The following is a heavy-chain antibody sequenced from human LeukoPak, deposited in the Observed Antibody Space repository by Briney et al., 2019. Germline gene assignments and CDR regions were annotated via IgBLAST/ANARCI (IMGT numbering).Heavy chain of an antibody. D-gene: IGHD4-11*01. CDR3: ARDMMTTAWFDP. CDR1: GGSISSSSYY. Sequence: PSETLSLTCTVSGGSISSSSYYWGWIRQPPGKGLEWIGSIYYSGSTYYNPSLKSRVTISVDTSKNQFSLKLSSVTAADTAVYYCARDMMTTAWFDPWGQGTLVTVSS. CDR2: IYYSGST. V-gene: IGHV4-39*07. J-gene: IGHJ5*02.